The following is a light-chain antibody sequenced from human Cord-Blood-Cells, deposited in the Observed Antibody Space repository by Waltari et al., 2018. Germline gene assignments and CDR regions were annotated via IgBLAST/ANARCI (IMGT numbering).Light chain of an antibody. CDR3: CSYAGSYTWV. CDR2: YVS. Sequence: QSALTQPRSVSGSPGQSVTISCTGTSSDVGGYNYVSWYQQHPGKAPKLMSYYVSKRPSGVPDRCSGSKSGNTASLTISGLQAEDEADYYCCSYAGSYTWVFGGGTKLTVL. V-gene: IGLV2-11*01. CDR1: SSDVGGYNY. J-gene: IGLJ3*02.